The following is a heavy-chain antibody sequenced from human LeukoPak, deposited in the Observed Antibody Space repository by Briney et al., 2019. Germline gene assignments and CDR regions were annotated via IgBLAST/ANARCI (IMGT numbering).Heavy chain of an antibody. CDR3: ARAGSHWHYVY. J-gene: IGHJ4*02. Sequence: GGSLRLSCAASGFTFSSYSMNWVRQAPGKGLEWVSSISSSSSYIYYADSVKGRFTISRDNAKNSLYLQMNSLRAEDTAVYYCARAGSHWHYVYWGQGTVSPSRQ. V-gene: IGHV3-21*01. CDR2: ISSSSSYI. D-gene: IGHD3-10*01. CDR1: GFTFSSYS.